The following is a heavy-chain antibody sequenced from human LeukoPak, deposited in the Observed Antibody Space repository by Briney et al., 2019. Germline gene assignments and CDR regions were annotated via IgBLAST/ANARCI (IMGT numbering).Heavy chain of an antibody. CDR2: INPNSGGT. J-gene: IGHJ4*02. CDR3: ARYCSSTSCYVPPYLDY. CDR1: GYTFTGYY. Sequence: ASVKVSCKASGYTFTGYYMHWVRQAPGQGLEWMGWINPNSGGTNYAQKFQGRVTMTRDTSISTAYMELSRLRSDDTAVYYCARYCSSTSCYVPPYLDYWGQGTLVTVSS. D-gene: IGHD2-2*01. V-gene: IGHV1-2*02.